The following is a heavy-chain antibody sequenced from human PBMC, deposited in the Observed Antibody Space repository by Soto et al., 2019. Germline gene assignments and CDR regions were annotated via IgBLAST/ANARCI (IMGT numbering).Heavy chain of an antibody. CDR1: GGAISTYY. D-gene: IGHD3-22*01. V-gene: IGHV4-59*12. Sequence: SEPLSLTCTVSGGAISTYYWSWVRQPPGKGLEGSAYVYYEGRTNFNPSLKSRVAIFLDTSTDEFSLKLTSVTAADTAVYFCARGEPYYYDTGGFAYLDYFDLWGRGTPVTVSS. J-gene: IGHJ4*02. CDR3: ARGEPYYYDTGGFAYLDYFDL. CDR2: VYYEGRT.